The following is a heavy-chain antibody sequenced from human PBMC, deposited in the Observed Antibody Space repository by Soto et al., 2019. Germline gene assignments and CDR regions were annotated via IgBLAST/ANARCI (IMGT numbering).Heavy chain of an antibody. CDR2: INSNGGST. CDR3: ARANNWSYDY. CDR1: GFTFSDYA. V-gene: IGHV3-64*01. D-gene: IGHD1-7*01. Sequence: GGSLRLSCAASGFTFSDYAMHWVRQAPGKGLEYVSAINSNGGSTYYANSVKGRFTISRDNSKNTLYFKMGSLRPEDMAVYYCARANNWSYDYWGRGTLVTVSS. J-gene: IGHJ4*02.